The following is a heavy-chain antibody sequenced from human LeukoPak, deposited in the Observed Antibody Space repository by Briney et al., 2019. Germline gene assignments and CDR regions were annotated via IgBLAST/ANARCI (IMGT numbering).Heavy chain of an antibody. J-gene: IGHJ4*02. CDR2: IYTSGST. Sequence: SETLSLTCTVSSGSIGSYYWSWIRQPAGKGLEWIGRIYTSGSTNYNPSLKSRVTISVDTSKNQFSLKLSSVTAADTAVYYCAGNYYGSGSYYSEDRYWGQGTLVTVSS. CDR3: AGNYYGSGSYYSEDRY. V-gene: IGHV4-4*07. D-gene: IGHD3-10*01. CDR1: SGSIGSYY.